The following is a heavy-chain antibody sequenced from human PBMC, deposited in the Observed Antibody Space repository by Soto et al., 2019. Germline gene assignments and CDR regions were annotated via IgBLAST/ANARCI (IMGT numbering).Heavy chain of an antibody. J-gene: IGHJ4*02. Sequence: GGSLRLSCAASGFTFSNSDMNWVHQAPGKGLEWVSGVSWNGSRTHYADSVKGRFIISRDNSRNTLYLQTNSLRAEDTAVYYCASDLFHSIAVAGRLFDYWGQGTLVTVSS. D-gene: IGHD6-19*01. CDR1: GFTFSNSD. CDR3: ASDLFHSIAVAGRLFDY. V-gene: IGHV3-35*01. CDR2: VSWNGSRT.